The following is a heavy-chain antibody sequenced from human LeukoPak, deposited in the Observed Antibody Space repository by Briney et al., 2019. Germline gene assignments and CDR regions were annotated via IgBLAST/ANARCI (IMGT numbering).Heavy chain of an antibody. CDR1: GFTFRSHA. Sequence: GGSLRLSCVGSGFTFRSHAMSWVRQAPEKGLEFVSGIYENGGTTYYADSVKGRFSISRDNSKNTLYLQMDSLRGEDTAVYYCAKADGSWTYDPWGQGTLVTVSS. D-gene: IGHD5-24*01. J-gene: IGHJ5*02. CDR2: IYENGGTT. V-gene: IGHV3-23*01. CDR3: AKADGSWTYDP.